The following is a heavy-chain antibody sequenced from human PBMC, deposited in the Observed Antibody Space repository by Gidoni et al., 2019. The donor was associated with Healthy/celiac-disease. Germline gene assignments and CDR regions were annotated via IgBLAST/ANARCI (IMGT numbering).Heavy chain of an antibody. V-gene: IGHV3-30-3*01. CDR2: ISYDGSNK. CDR1: GFTFSSYA. CDR3: ARDRLRYFDWSLDY. D-gene: IGHD3-9*01. Sequence: QVQLVESGGGVVQPGRSLRLSCAASGFTFSSYAMHWVRQAPGKGLEWVAVISYDGSNKYYADSVKGRFTISRDNSKNTLYLQMNSLRAEDTAVYYCARDRLRYFDWSLDYWGQGTLVTVSS. J-gene: IGHJ4*02.